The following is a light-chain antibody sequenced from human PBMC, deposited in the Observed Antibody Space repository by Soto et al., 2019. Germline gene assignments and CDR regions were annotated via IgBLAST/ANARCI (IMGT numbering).Light chain of an antibody. CDR2: DSD. CDR3: GTWDSSLTAVYV. CDR1: SSNIGKNF. V-gene: IGLV1-51*01. J-gene: IGLJ1*01. Sequence: QSVLTQPPSVSAAPGQKDTISCSGASSNIGKNFVSWYQQLPGTAPKLLIYDSDKRPSGIPDRFSGSKSGTSATLGITGLQTGDEADYYCGTWDSSLTAVYVFGTGTKVTVL.